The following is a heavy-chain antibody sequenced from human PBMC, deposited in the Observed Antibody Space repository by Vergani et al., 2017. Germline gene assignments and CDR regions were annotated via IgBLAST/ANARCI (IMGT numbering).Heavy chain of an antibody. CDR2: MNPNSGTT. CDR3: ARPYGSGNNWFDP. J-gene: IGHJ5*02. D-gene: IGHD3-10*01. CDR1: GYSFSSYD. V-gene: IGHV1-8*01. Sequence: QVQLVQSGAEVKKPGASVKVSCRASGYSFSSYDISWVRQATGQGLEWMGWMNPNSGTTGYAQKFQGRVTMTTDTSTSTAYMELRSLRSDDTAVYYCARPYGSGNNWFDPWGQGTLVTVSS.